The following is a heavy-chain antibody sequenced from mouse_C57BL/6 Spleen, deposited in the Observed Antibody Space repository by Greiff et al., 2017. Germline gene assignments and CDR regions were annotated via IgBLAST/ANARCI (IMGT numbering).Heavy chain of an antibody. V-gene: IGHV3-8*01. CDR1: GYSITSDY. D-gene: IGHD1-1*01. CDR2: ISYSGST. Sequence: EVQRVESGPGLAKPSQTLSLTCSVTGYSITSDYWNWIRKFPGNKLEYMGYISYSGSTYYNPSLKSRIAITRDTSKNQYYLQLNSVTTEDTATYYCARSPYYFGSSYGYFDVWGTGTTVTVSS. CDR3: ARSPYYFGSSYGYFDV. J-gene: IGHJ1*03.